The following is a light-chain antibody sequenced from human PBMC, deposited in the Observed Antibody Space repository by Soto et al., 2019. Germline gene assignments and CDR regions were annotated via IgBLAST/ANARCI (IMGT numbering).Light chain of an antibody. CDR1: SGHSSYA. Sequence: QSVLTQSPSASASLGASVNLTCTLSSGHSSYAIAWHQQQPEKGPPYLMKLNSDSIHSKGDGIPDRFSGSSSGAERYLTIFNPQSEDESDYCSQTCGTGTDVFGTGTKLTVL. V-gene: IGLV4-69*01. CDR3: QTCGTGTDV. CDR2: LNSDSIH. J-gene: IGLJ1*01.